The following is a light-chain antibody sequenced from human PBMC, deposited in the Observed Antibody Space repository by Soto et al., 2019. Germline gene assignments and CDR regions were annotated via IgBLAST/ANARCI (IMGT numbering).Light chain of an antibody. CDR1: QRVSRK. CDR3: KQYNDWSPIT. V-gene: IGKV3-15*01. CDR2: EAS. Sequence: EIVMTQSPATLSVSPGERATLYCMASQRVSRKLAWYQQKPGQAPRLLIYEASIRATGITDRFTGSGSGTEFTHTISSLPSEDFGIYYCKQYNDWSPITFGGGTQVEIK. J-gene: IGKJ4*01.